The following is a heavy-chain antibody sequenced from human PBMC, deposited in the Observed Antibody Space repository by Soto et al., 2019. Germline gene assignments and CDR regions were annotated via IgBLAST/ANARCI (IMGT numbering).Heavy chain of an antibody. Sequence: PGGSLRLSCAASGFKFSNYAMSWVRQAPGKGLEWVSLISATGGGTYYADSVKGRFTISRDNSHNTLYPQVHSLTAEDTAVYYCAKDRRAGGNSAFYFDFWGQGAQVTVSS. CDR2: ISATGGGT. J-gene: IGHJ4*02. CDR1: GFKFSNYA. D-gene: IGHD3-16*01. V-gene: IGHV3-23*01. CDR3: AKDRRAGGNSAFYFDF.